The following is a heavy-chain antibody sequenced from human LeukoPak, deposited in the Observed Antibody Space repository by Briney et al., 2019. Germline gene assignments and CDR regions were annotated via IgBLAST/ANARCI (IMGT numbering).Heavy chain of an antibody. V-gene: IGHV1-69*13. CDR1: GYTFTSYG. CDR3: ARRNWNSPGNYYYYMDV. D-gene: IGHD1-7*01. Sequence: SVKVSCKASGYTFTSYGISWVRQAPGQGLEWMGGIIPIFGTANYAQKFQGRVTITADESTSTAYMELSSLRSEDTAVYYCARRNWNSPGNYYYYMDVWGKGTTVTVSS. J-gene: IGHJ6*03. CDR2: IIPIFGTA.